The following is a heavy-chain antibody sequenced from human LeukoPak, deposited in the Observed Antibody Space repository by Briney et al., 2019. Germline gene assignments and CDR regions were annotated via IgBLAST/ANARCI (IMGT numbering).Heavy chain of an antibody. Sequence: GGSLRLSCGDSEFTFSSYWMSWVRQAPGKGLEWVANINQGGSDKYYVDSVKGRFTISRDNAKKSLYLQLSSLRAEDTAVYYCARDRIGGLDYWGQGTRVTVSS. CDR3: ARDRIGGLDY. CDR2: INQGGSDK. J-gene: IGHJ4*02. CDR1: EFTFSSYW. V-gene: IGHV3-7*01. D-gene: IGHD3-16*01.